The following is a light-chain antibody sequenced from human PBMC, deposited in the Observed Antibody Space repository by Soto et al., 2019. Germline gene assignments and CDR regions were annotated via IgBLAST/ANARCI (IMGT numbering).Light chain of an antibody. J-gene: IGLJ2*01. V-gene: IGLV3-1*01. CDR1: KLGERF. Sequence: SYELTQPPSVSVSPGQTASITCSGDKLGERFACWYQQTAGQSPVMVIYQDTKRPSGIPERFSGSNSGNTATLTISGTQAMDEADYYCQAWDSSTGVVFGGGTKVTVL. CDR3: QAWDSSTGVV. CDR2: QDT.